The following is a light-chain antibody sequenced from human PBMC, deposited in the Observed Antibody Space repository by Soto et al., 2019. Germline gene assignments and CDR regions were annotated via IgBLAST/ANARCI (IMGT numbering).Light chain of an antibody. CDR3: QQSYSTRWT. CDR2: AAS. J-gene: IGKJ1*01. CDR1: QSISSY. Sequence: DIQMTQSPSSLSASVGDRVTITCRASQSISSYLNWYQQNPGKAPKLLIHAASSLQSGVPSRFSGSGSGTDFTLTISSLQPEDFATYYCQQSYSTRWTFGQGTKVEIK. V-gene: IGKV1-39*01.